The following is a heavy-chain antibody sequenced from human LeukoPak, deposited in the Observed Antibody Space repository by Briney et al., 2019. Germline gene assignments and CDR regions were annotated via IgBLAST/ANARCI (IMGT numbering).Heavy chain of an antibody. CDR2: INHSGST. D-gene: IGHD4-17*01. CDR1: GGSFSGYY. CDR3: ARGRHYGDSYYYGMDV. J-gene: IGHJ6*02. V-gene: IGHV4-34*01. Sequence: ASETLSLTCAVYGGSFSGYYWSWIRQPPGKGLEWIGEINHSGSTNYNPSLKSRVTISVDTSKNQFSLKLSSVTAADTAVYYCARGRHYGDSYYYGMDVWGQGTTVTVSS.